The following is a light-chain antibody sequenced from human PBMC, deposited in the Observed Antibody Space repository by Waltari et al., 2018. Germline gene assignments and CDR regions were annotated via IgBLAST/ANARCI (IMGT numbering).Light chain of an antibody. CDR1: QGLGSW. CDR3: QRYNSYPIT. J-gene: IGKJ3*01. V-gene: IGKV1-5*03. CDR2: EAT. Sequence: DIQMTQSPSTLSASVGDRVTITCRASQGLGSWLAWYQQKPGKAPKLLIYEATSLESGVPSRFSASGSGTEFTLTISSLQPDDFATYYCQRYNSYPITFGPGTKVDI.